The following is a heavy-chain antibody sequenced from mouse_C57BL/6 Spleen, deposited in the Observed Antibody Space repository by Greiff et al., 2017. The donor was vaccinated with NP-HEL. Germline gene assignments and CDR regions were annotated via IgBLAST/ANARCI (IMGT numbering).Heavy chain of an antibody. V-gene: IGHV14-1*01. CDR2: IDPEDGDT. CDR3: TLDSSGSLAMDY. CDR1: GFNIKDYY. J-gene: IGHJ4*01. Sequence: VQLKESGAELVRPGASVKLSCTASGFNIKDYYMHWVKQRPEQGLEWIGRIDPEDGDTEYAPKFQGKATMTADTSSNTAYLQLSSLTSEDTAVYYCTLDSSGSLAMDYWGQGTSVTVSS. D-gene: IGHD3-2*02.